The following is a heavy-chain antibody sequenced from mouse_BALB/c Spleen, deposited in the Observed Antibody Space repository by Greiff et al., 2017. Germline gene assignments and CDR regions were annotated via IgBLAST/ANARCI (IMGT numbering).Heavy chain of an antibody. CDR2: INPSTGYT. CDR1: GYTFTSYW. J-gene: IGHJ2*01. V-gene: IGHV1-7*01. CDR3: ARPMITTDFDD. Sequence: QVQLQQSGAELAKPGASVKMSCTASGYTFTSYWMHWVKQRPGQGLEWIGYINPSTGYTEYNQKFKDKATLTADKSSSTAYMHLSSLTSEDSAVYYCARPMITTDFDDWGQGTTLTVSS. D-gene: IGHD2-4*01.